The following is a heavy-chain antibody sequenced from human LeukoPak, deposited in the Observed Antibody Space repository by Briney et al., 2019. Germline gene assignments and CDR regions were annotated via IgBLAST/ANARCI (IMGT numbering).Heavy chain of an antibody. J-gene: IGHJ4*02. CDR2: IYPGDSNT. D-gene: IGHD3-10*01. Sequence: GESLKISCKGSGYSFTSYWIGWVRKMPGKGLEWMGIIYPGDSNTRYSPSFQGQVTISADKSISTAYLQWSSLKASDTAMYYCARALTSPPFGSPFAYWGQGTLVTVSS. CDR3: ARALTSPPFGSPFAY. V-gene: IGHV5-51*01. CDR1: GYSFTSYW.